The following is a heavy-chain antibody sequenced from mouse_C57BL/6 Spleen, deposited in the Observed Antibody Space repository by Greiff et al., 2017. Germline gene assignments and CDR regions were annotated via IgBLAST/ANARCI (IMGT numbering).Heavy chain of an antibody. CDR2: IWRGGST. CDR3: AKNVITTVVATTGMAMDY. D-gene: IGHD1-1*01. Sequence: QVQLQQSGPGLVQPSQSLSITCTVSGFSLTSYGVHWVRQSPGKGLEWLGVIWRGGSTDYNAAFMSRLSITKDNSKSQVFFKMNSLQADDTAIYYCAKNVITTVVATTGMAMDYWGQGTSVTVS. J-gene: IGHJ4*01. V-gene: IGHV2-5*01. CDR1: GFSLTSYG.